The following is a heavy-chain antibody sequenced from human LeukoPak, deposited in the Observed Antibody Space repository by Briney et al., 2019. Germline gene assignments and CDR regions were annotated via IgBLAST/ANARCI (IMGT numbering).Heavy chain of an antibody. J-gene: IGHJ4*02. CDR1: GFTFSGFG. Sequence: GGSLRLSCAASGFTFSGFGMHWVRQAPGKGLEWVAFIRYDGSNKYYADSVKGRFTISRDNSKNTLYLQMNSLRAEDTAVYYCAKKSCSGGSCSIDYWGQGTLVTVSS. V-gene: IGHV3-30*02. D-gene: IGHD2-15*01. CDR2: IRYDGSNK. CDR3: AKKSCSGGSCSIDY.